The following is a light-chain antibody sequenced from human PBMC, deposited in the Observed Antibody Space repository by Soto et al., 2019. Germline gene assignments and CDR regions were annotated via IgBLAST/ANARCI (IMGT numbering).Light chain of an antibody. CDR1: QSVSSN. J-gene: IGKJ1*01. Sequence: EILMTQSPATLSVSPGDTATLSCRASQSVSSNLAWYQQKPGQAPRLLIYGASVRATGIPVRFSGRESGTEFTLTISRLQSEDFAVYYCQQYNNWPPWTFGQGTKVEIK. V-gene: IGKV3-15*01. CDR3: QQYNNWPPWT. CDR2: GAS.